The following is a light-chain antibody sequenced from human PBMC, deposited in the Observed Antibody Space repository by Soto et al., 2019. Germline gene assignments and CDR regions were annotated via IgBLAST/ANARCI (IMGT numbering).Light chain of an antibody. J-gene: IGLJ2*01. CDR1: ALPKQY. Sequence: SYELTQPPSVSVSPGQTARITCSGDALPKQYVYWYQRKPGQAPVLVIYKDSERPSGIPERFSGSSSGTTVTMTISGVQEEDEADYYCQSADSSGSYVVFGGGTKLTVL. V-gene: IGLV3-25*03. CDR2: KDS. CDR3: QSADSSGSYVV.